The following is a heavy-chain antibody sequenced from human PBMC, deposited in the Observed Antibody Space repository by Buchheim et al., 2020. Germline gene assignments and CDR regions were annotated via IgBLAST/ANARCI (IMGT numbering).Heavy chain of an antibody. CDR3: ARSSGVSGSYYFDY. V-gene: IGHV3-30*04. Sequence: QVQLVESGGGVVQPGRSLRLSCAASGFTFSSYAMHWVRQAPGKGLEWVAVISYDGSNKYYADSVKGRFTISRDTSKNTLYLQMNSLRAEDTAVYYCARSSGVSGSYYFDYWGQGTL. D-gene: IGHD1-26*01. CDR2: ISYDGSNK. CDR1: GFTFSSYA. J-gene: IGHJ4*02.